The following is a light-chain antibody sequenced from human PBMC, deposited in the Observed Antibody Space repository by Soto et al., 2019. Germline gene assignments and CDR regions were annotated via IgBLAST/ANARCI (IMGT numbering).Light chain of an antibody. CDR2: EVS. CDR1: SSDVGIYNL. J-gene: IGLJ1*01. V-gene: IGLV2-23*02. Sequence: QSVLTQAAYVSGSHGQSLAISRTGTSSDVGIYNLVSWYQQHPGKAPKLIIYEVSKRPSGVSDRFSGSKSGSTASLTISGLQAEDEADYYCYSYAGDNTYYVFGTGTKVTVL. CDR3: YSYAGDNTYYV.